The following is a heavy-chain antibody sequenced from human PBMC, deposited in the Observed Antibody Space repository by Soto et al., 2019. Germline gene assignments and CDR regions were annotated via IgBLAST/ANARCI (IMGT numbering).Heavy chain of an antibody. CDR1: GGSISSGGYY. Sequence: QVQLQESGPGLVKPSQTLSLTCTVSGGSISSGGYYWRWIRQHPGKGLEWIGYIYYSGSTYYNPSLKSRVTISVDTSKNQFSLKLSSVTAADTAVYYCARGTIRSPYFDYWGQGTLVTVSS. CDR3: ARGTIRSPYFDY. CDR2: IYYSGST. J-gene: IGHJ4*02. V-gene: IGHV4-31*03.